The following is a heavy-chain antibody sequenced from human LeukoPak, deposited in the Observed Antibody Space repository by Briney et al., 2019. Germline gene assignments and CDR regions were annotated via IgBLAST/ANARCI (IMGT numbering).Heavy chain of an antibody. CDR1: GYPFSAHF. D-gene: IGHD3-3*01. CDR3: TRGGGRFYYFDY. J-gene: IGHJ4*02. CDR2: INAGNGNT. V-gene: IGHV1-3*01. Sequence: ASVRVSCKASGYPFSAHFLNWERQAPGQRLEWMGWINAGNGNTKYSQKFQGRVTITRDTSASTAYMELSSLRSEDTAVYYCTRGGGRFYYFDYWGQGTLVTVSS.